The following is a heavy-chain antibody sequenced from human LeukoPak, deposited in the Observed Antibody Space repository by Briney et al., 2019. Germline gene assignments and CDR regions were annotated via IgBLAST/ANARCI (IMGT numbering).Heavy chain of an antibody. J-gene: IGHJ4*02. V-gene: IGHV1-18*01. CDR3: AREECSGGSCFFGSY. CDR1: GYTLTSYG. Sequence: ASVKVSCKASGYTLTSYGISWVRQAPGQGLEWMGWISPNNGNTDYAQKVQGRVTMTTDTSTTTAYMELRSLRSDDTAVYYCAREECSGGSCFFGSYWGQGSLVTVSS. CDR2: ISPNNGNT. D-gene: IGHD2-15*01.